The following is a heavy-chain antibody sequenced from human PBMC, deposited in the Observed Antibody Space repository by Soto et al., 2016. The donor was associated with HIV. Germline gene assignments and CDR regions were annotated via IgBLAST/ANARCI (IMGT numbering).Heavy chain of an antibody. CDR3: AKWGYCSAGTCSKASPFDY. CDR1: DSLLTSYA. CDR2: ISASGGST. D-gene: IGHD2-15*01. Sequence: EVQLLESGGGLVQPGGSRRDSPVQPLDSLLTSYAMSWVRQAPGKGLEWVSAISASGGSTYYADSVKGRFTISRDNFKNTVYLQMNSLRAEDMAVYYCAKWGYCSAGTCSKASPFDYWGRGTLVTVSS. J-gene: IGHJ4*02. V-gene: IGHV3-23*01.